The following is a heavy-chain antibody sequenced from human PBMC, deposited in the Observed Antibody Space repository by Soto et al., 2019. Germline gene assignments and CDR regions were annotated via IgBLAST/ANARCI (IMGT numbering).Heavy chain of an antibody. V-gene: IGHV1-18*01. Sequence: ASVKVSCKASGYTFTSYGISWVRQAPGQGLEWMGWISAYNGNTNYAQKLQGRVTMTEDTSTDTAYMELSSLRSEDTAVYYCATDVGDYGSGSGGLSADYWGQGTLVTVSS. J-gene: IGHJ4*02. D-gene: IGHD3-10*01. CDR3: ATDVGDYGSGSGGLSADY. CDR1: GYTFTSYG. CDR2: ISAYNGNT.